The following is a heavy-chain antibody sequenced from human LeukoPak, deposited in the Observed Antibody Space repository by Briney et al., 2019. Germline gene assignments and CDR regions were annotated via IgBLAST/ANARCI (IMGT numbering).Heavy chain of an antibody. CDR3: ASGIAVAGADY. CDR2: IWYDGSNK. D-gene: IGHD6-19*01. CDR1: GFTFSSCG. V-gene: IGHV3-33*01. Sequence: GGSLRLSCAASGFTFSSCGMHWVRQAPGKGLEWVAVIWYDGSNKYYADSVKGRFTISRDNSKNTLYLQMNSLRAEDTAVYYCASGIAVAGADYWGQGTLVTVSS. J-gene: IGHJ4*02.